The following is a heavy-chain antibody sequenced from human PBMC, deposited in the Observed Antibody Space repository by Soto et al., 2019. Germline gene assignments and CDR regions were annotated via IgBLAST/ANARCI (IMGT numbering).Heavy chain of an antibody. Sequence: EVQLVESGGGLVKPGGSLRLSCAASGFTFSSYSMNWVRQAPGKGLEWVPSISSSSSYIYYADSVKGRFTISRDNAKNSLYLQMNSLRAEDTAVYYCARDPLGYCTNGVCYLDYWGQGTLVTVSS. CDR1: GFTFSSYS. V-gene: IGHV3-21*01. J-gene: IGHJ4*02. D-gene: IGHD2-8*01. CDR3: ARDPLGYCTNGVCYLDY. CDR2: ISSSSSYI.